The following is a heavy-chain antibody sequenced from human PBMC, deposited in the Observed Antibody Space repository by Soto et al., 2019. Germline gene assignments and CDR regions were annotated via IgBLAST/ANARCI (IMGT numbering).Heavy chain of an antibody. J-gene: IGHJ4*02. CDR1: GYSFAGYW. CDR2: IDPSDSQT. D-gene: IGHD3-22*01. Sequence: PGESLKISCKGSGYSFAGYWITWVRQKPGKGLEWMGRIDPSDSQTYYSPSFRGHVTISSTKSITTVFLQWSSLRASDTAMYYCARQIYDSDTGPNFQYYFDSWGQGTPVTVSS. V-gene: IGHV5-10-1*01. CDR3: ARQIYDSDTGPNFQYYFDS.